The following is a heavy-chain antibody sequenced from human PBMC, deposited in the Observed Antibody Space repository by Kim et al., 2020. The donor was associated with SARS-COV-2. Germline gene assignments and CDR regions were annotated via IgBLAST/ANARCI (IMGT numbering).Heavy chain of an antibody. CDR2: ISSAGDT. CDR1: GGSISTGSYF. D-gene: IGHD2-15*01. Sequence: LETLSLTCTVSGGSISTGSYFWVWIRQPPRKGLEWIGSISSAGDTYYNPPLRSRLTMSVDTSKNQFSLWLTSVSAADTAVYFCVRLCNLKSCLMGFDPWG. CDR3: VRLCNLKSCLMGFDP. J-gene: IGHJ5*02. V-gene: IGHV4-39*01.